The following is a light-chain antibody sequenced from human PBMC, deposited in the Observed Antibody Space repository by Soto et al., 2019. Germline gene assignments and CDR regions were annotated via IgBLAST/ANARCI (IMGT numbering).Light chain of an antibody. CDR3: QQSYNTPRT. CDR2: AAS. Sequence: DIQMTQSPSSLSASVGDRVTITCRASQSISSYLNWYQQKPGKAPKLLIYAASSLQSWVPSRFSRSGSGTDFTLTISSLQPKDFATYCCQQSYNTPRTFGQGTKLEIK. CDR1: QSISSY. V-gene: IGKV1-39*01. J-gene: IGKJ2*01.